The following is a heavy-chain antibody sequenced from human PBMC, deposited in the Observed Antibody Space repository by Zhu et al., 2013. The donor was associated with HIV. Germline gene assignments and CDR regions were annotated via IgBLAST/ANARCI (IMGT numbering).Heavy chain of an antibody. CDR3: ARDLDPILAPYGVYSGLY. V-gene: IGHV1-18*01. CDR1: GYTFSSYG. D-gene: IGHD4-17*01. Sequence: QVQLVQSGPEMKKSGASVKVSCKASGYTFSSYGISWVRQAPGQGLEWMGWSSGYNTNTDYAQNFQDRISMTTDSTTSTAYMELRSLRSDDTAVYYCARDLDPILAPYGVYSGLYWGQGTLVTVSS. CDR2: SSGYNTNT. J-gene: IGHJ4*02.